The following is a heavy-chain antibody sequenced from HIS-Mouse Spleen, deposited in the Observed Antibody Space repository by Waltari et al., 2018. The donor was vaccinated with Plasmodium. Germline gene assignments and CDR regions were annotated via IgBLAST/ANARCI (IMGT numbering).Heavy chain of an antibody. J-gene: IGHJ1*01. CDR3: ARVLGYKAAAGTFVEYFQH. CDR1: GYTFTGYY. V-gene: IGHV1-2*02. CDR2: IKPESGGK. Sequence: QVQLVQSGAEVKTPGASVKVSCKASGYTFTGYYMHWVRQAPGQGLAWMGWIKPESGGKNYAQKCQGRVTMTSDTSISTAYLGLSRLRSYDTAVYYCARVLGYKAAAGTFVEYFQHWGQGTLVTVSS. D-gene: IGHD6-13*01.